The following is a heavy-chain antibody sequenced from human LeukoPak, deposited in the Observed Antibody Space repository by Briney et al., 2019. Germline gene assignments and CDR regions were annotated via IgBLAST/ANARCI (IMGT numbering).Heavy chain of an antibody. CDR3: ARGAYYYDSSSTGGAFDI. D-gene: IGHD3-22*01. J-gene: IGHJ3*02. CDR2: IWYDGSNK. Sequence: GGSLRLSCAASGFTFNSYGMHWVRQAPGKGLEWVAVIWYDGSNKYYADSVKGRFTISRDNSKNTLYLQMNSLRAEDTAVYYCARGAYYYDSSSTGGAFDIWGQGTMVIVSS. CDR1: GFTFNSYG. V-gene: IGHV3-33*01.